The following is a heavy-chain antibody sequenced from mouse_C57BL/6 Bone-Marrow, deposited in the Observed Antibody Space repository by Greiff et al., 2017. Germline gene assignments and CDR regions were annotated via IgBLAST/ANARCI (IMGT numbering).Heavy chain of an antibody. CDR1: GYTFTGYW. Sequence: VQLQQSGAELMKPGASVKLSCKATGYTFTGYWIEWVKQRPGHGLEWIGEILPGNGSTNYNEKFKGKATFTADQSANTAYMQLSSLTTEDSAIYYCARVGTSWDFDYGGQGTTLTVSS. V-gene: IGHV1-9*01. CDR3: ARVGTSWDFDY. J-gene: IGHJ2*01. D-gene: IGHD3-3*01. CDR2: ILPGNGST.